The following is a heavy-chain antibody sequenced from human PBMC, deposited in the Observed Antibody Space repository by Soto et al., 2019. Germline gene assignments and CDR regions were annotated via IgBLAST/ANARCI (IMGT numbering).Heavy chain of an antibody. V-gene: IGHV1-18*01. CDR1: GYRVTIYV. D-gene: IGHD2-2*01. J-gene: IGHJ6*03. CDR2: ISADNGNT. CDR3: ARGSSTSLPPYYYMAV. Sequence: APVEIASKACGYRVTIYVVGGVRQAPGQGLEWMGWISADNGNTNYAQKIQGRVTITRDTSASTAYMELSSLRSEDTAVYYCARGSSTSLPPYYYMAVWVNGTTVTVSS.